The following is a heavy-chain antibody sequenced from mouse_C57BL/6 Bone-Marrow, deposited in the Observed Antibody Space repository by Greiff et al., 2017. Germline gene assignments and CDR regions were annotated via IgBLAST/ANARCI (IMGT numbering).Heavy chain of an antibody. CDR3: ARGQAAY. CDR1: GYAFSSSW. J-gene: IGHJ3*01. Sequence: QVHVKQSGPELVKPGASVKISCKASGYAFSSSWMNWVKQRPGKGLEWIGRIYPGDGDTNYNGKFKGKATLTADKSSSTAYMQLSSLTSEDSAVYFCARGQAAYWGQGTLVTVAA. V-gene: IGHV1-82*01. CDR2: IYPGDGDT.